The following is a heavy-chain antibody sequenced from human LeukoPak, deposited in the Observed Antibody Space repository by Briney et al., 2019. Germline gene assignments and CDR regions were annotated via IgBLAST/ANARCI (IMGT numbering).Heavy chain of an antibody. D-gene: IGHD1-1*01. CDR3: ARRVQLERLYWYFDL. CDR1: GGSISSGGYY. V-gene: IGHV4-61*08. Sequence: SETLSLTCTVSGGSISSGGYYWSWIRQHPGKGLEWIGYIYYSGTTNYNPSLKSRVTISVDTSKNQLSLKLTSVTAADTAVYYCARRVQLERLYWYFDLWGRGTLVTVSS. CDR2: IYYSGTT. J-gene: IGHJ2*01.